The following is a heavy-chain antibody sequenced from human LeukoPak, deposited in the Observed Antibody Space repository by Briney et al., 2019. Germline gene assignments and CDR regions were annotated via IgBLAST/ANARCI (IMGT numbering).Heavy chain of an antibody. D-gene: IGHD1-20*01. Sequence: PGGSLRLSCAASGFTFDDYAMHWVRQAPGKGLEWVSGISWNSGTIGYADSVKGRFTISRNNAKNSLYLQMNSLRAEDKALYYCAKATEYNWKGAFDYWGQGTLVTVSS. J-gene: IGHJ4*02. V-gene: IGHV3-9*01. CDR1: GFTFDDYA. CDR3: AKATEYNWKGAFDY. CDR2: ISWNSGTI.